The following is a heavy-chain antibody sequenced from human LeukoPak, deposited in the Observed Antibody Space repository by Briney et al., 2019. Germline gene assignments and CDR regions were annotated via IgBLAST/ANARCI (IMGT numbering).Heavy chain of an antibody. CDR3: AKDWGVAAANAFDI. V-gene: IGHV3-30*18. CDR1: GFTFGTHA. J-gene: IGHJ3*02. CDR2: ISYDGSNK. D-gene: IGHD6-13*01. Sequence: GGSLRLSCVASGFTFGTHAMSWVRQAPGKGLEWVAVISYDGSNKYYADSVKGRFTISRDNSKNTLYLQMNSLRAEDTAVYYCAKDWGVAAANAFDIWGQGTMVTVSS.